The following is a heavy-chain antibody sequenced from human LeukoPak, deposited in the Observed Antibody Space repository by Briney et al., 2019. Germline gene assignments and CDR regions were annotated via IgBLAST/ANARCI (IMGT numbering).Heavy chain of an antibody. Sequence: GGSLRLSCAASGFTFSNFWMSWVRQAPGRGLEWVANIKGDGSEKYHVDSVKGRFTISRDNAKNTLYLQMNSLRAEDTAVYYCAKFPYGDYVHYWGQGTLVTVSS. V-gene: IGHV3-7*05. CDR2: IKGDGSEK. CDR1: GFTFSNFW. CDR3: AKFPYGDYVHY. D-gene: IGHD4-17*01. J-gene: IGHJ4*02.